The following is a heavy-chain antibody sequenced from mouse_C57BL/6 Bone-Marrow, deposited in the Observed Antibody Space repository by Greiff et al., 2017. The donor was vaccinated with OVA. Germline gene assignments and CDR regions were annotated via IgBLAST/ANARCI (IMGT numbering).Heavy chain of an antibody. J-gene: IGHJ2*01. CDR2: IDPSDSYT. Sequence: QVQLQQPGAELVMPGASVKLSCKASGYTFTSYWMHWVKQRPGQGLEWIGEIDPSDSYTNYNQKFKGKSTLTVDKSSSTAYMQLSSLTYEDSAVYYCARYAILKYFDYWGQGTTLTVSS. CDR3: ARYAILKYFDY. CDR1: GYTFTSYW. V-gene: IGHV1-69*01.